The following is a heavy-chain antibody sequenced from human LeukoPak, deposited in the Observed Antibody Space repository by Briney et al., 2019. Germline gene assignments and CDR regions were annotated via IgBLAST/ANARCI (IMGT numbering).Heavy chain of an antibody. CDR3: AKEMTMEYYYDSSGYFDY. CDR1: GFTFSDYY. D-gene: IGHD3-22*01. J-gene: IGHJ4*02. CDR2: ISTSGSTI. Sequence: PGGSLRLSCAASGFTFSDYYMSWVRQAPGKGLEWVSYISTSGSTIYYPDSVKGRFTISRNNSKNPLYLQMNSLRAEDTAVYYCAKEMTMEYYYDSSGYFDYWGQGTLVTVSS. V-gene: IGHV3-11*01.